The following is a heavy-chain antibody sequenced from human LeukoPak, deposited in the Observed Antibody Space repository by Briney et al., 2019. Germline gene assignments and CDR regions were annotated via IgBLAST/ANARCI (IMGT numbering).Heavy chain of an antibody. Sequence: SVKVSCKASGGTFSSYAISWVRQAPGQGLEWMGRIIPILGIANYAQKFQGRVTITADKSTSTAYMELSSLRSEDTAVYYCARDRRGIAAAGYYFDYWGQGTLVTVSS. CDR1: GGTFSSYA. CDR2: IIPILGIA. J-gene: IGHJ4*02. V-gene: IGHV1-69*04. CDR3: ARDRRGIAAAGYYFDY. D-gene: IGHD6-13*01.